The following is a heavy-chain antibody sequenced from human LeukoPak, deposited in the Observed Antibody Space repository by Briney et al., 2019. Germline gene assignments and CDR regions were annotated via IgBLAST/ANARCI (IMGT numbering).Heavy chain of an antibody. CDR1: GFTFSSYA. CDR3: ARVSASLVPLGYFDY. V-gene: IGHV3-30-3*01. CDR2: ISYDGSNK. J-gene: IGHJ4*02. Sequence: GGSLRLSCAASGFTFSSYAMHWVRQAPGKGLEWVAVISYDGSNKYYADSVKGRFTISRDNSKNTLYLQMNSLRAEDTAVYYCARVSASLVPLGYFDYWGQGTLVTVSS. D-gene: IGHD2-8*02.